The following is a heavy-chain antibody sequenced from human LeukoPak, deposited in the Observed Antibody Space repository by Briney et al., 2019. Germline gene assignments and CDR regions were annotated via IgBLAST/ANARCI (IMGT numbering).Heavy chain of an antibody. CDR1: GFTFSFYT. CDR3: ARVGIYLGGSFDY. J-gene: IGHJ4*02. Sequence: PGGFLRLSCAASGFTFSFYTMTWVRQAPGKGLEWVSSITSSPRHADSVKGRFTISRDNAKNSLYLQMNSLRAEDTAVYYCARVGIYLGGSFDYWGQGTLVSVSS. V-gene: IGHV3-21*01. CDR2: ITSSPR. D-gene: IGHD2-2*02.